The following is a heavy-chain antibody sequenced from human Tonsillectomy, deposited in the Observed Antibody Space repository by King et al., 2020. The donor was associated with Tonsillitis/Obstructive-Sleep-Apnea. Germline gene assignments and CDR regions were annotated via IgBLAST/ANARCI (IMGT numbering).Heavy chain of an antibody. Sequence: VQLVESGGGLVKPGGSLRLSCAASGFTFSSYSMNWVRQAPGKGLEWVSSISSSSSYIYYADSVKGRFTISRDNAKNSLYLQMNSLRAEDTAVDYCARDYDFWSGYFDYWGQGTLVTVSS. CDR2: ISSSSSYI. V-gene: IGHV3-21*01. CDR1: GFTFSSYS. CDR3: ARDYDFWSGYFDY. J-gene: IGHJ4*02. D-gene: IGHD3-3*01.